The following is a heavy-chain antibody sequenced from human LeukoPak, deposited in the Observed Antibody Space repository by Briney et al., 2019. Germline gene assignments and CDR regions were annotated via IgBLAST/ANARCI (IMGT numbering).Heavy chain of an antibody. D-gene: IGHD1-20*01. CDR2: ISYDGSNK. V-gene: IGHV3-30*03. CDR1: XFTFDYYG. J-gene: IGHJ4*02. Sequence: RLXXAASXFTFDYYGLSXVRXAPGKXXXWVAVISYDGSNKYYADSVKGRFTISRDNSKNTLYLQMNSLRAEDTAVYYCARDVGYNWNDPDYWGQGTLVTVSS. CDR3: ARDVGYNWNDPDY.